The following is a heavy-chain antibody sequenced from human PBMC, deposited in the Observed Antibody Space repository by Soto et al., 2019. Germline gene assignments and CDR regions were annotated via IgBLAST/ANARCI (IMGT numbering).Heavy chain of an antibody. CDR2: IYIGGST. CDR3: GRDYYDSRGSHASDS. V-gene: IGHV3-53*01. J-gene: IGHJ3*02. D-gene: IGHD3-22*01. Sequence: WGSLRLSCAASGFTVSSNYMSWVRQAPGKGLEWVSVIYIGGSTYYADSLKGRFTISRYNSKNTLYLQMNSLRAEDAAVYYRGRDYYDSRGSHASDSWGKGTMDIASS. CDR1: GFTVSSNY.